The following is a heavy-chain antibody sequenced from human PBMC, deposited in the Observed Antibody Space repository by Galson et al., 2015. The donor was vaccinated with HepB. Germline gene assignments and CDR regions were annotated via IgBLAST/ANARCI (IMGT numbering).Heavy chain of an antibody. Sequence: SVKVSCKASGYTFTSYGISWVRQAPGQGLEWMGWISAYNGNTNYAQRLQGRVTMTTDTSTSTAYMELRSLRSDDTAVYYCARFGGGRAVWLGWFDPWGQGTLVTVSS. J-gene: IGHJ5*02. V-gene: IGHV1-18*04. CDR1: GYTFTSYG. CDR3: ARFGGGRAVWLGWFDP. CDR2: ISAYNGNT. D-gene: IGHD2-15*01.